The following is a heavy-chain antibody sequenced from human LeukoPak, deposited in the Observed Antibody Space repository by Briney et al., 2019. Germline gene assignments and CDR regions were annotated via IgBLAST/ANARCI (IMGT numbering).Heavy chain of an antibody. CDR1: GFIVSSNY. CDR2: IFKGGNT. Sequence: GRSLRLSCAASGFIVSSNYMSWVRQAPGKGLEWVAVIFKGGNTYYADSVKDRFTISRDNSKNTLNLQMASLRAEDTAVYYCARGGYNSLQFDYWGQGTLVTVSS. V-gene: IGHV3-53*01. J-gene: IGHJ4*02. CDR3: ARGGYNSLQFDY. D-gene: IGHD5-18*01.